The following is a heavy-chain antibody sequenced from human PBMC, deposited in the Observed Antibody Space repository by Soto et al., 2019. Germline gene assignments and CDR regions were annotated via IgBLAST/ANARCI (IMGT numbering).Heavy chain of an antibody. V-gene: IGHV3-33*01. CDR2: IWFDGSTK. Sequence: QEQLVESGGGVVQPGRSLRLSCAASGFTFSSYDMHWVRQAPGKGLEWVAIIWFDGSTKYYADSVKGRFTISRDNSKNPLYLQMNSLRAEDTAVYYCARDGVVGDNSGHFDYWGQGTLVTVSS. D-gene: IGHD3-22*01. CDR3: ARDGVVGDNSGHFDY. CDR1: GFTFSSYD. J-gene: IGHJ4*02.